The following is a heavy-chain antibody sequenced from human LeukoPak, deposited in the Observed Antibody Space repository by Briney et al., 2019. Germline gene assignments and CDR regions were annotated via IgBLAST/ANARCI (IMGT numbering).Heavy chain of an antibody. Sequence: SETLSLTCTVSGGSISSYYWSWIRQPPGKGLEWIGYIYYSGSTNYNPSLKSRVTISVDTSKNQFSLKLSSVTAADTAVYYCARGRYYYDSSGYTPIDAFDIWGQGTMVTVSS. CDR2: IYYSGST. CDR3: ARGRYYYDSSGYTPIDAFDI. J-gene: IGHJ3*02. CDR1: GGSISSYY. V-gene: IGHV4-59*12. D-gene: IGHD3-22*01.